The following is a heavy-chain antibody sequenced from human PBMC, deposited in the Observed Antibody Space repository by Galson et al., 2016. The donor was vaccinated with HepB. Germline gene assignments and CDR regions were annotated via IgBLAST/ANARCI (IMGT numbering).Heavy chain of an antibody. J-gene: IGHJ4*02. CDR1: GYTFTNYA. CDR3: AREKGNLGRYIDY. V-gene: IGHV1-3*01. D-gene: IGHD2-2*02. CDR2: ISVGNGNT. Sequence: SVKVSCKASGYTFTNYAMHWVRQAPGQGLEWMGWISVGNGNTKYSQKFQGRVTITRDTSATTAYMELSSLRSEDTAVYHCAREKGNLGRYIDYWGQGTLVTVSS.